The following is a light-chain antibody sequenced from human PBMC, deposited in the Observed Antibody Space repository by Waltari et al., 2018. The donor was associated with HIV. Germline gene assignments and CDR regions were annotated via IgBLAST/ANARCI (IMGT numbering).Light chain of an antibody. V-gene: IGKV3-15*01. Sequence: EIVMTQSPATLSVSPGERGTLSCRASQIIGSDLSWFQQKPGQPPRLHIYGASIRATSVPVRFSGSGSGTEFTLTISSLQSEDFAVYYCHQYNNWPRTFGQGTKVEIK. CDR1: QIIGSD. CDR2: GAS. CDR3: HQYNNWPRT. J-gene: IGKJ1*01.